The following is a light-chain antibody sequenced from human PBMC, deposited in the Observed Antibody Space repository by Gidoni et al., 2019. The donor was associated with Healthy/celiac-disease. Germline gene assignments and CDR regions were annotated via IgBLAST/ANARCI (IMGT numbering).Light chain of an antibody. CDR1: QSVLYSSNNKNY. Sequence: IVMTQSPTSLAVSLAERATINCKSSQSVLYSSNNKNYLAWYQQKPGQPPKLLIYWASTRESGVPDRFSGSGSGTDFTLTISSLQAEDVAVYYCQQYYSTPQTFGQGTKLEIK. J-gene: IGKJ2*01. CDR2: WAS. V-gene: IGKV4-1*01. CDR3: QQYYSTPQT.